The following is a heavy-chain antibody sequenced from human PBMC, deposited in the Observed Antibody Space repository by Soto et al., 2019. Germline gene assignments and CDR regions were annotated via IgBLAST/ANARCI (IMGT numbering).Heavy chain of an antibody. CDR1: GFTFDDYA. CDR3: ATLGTIHTCGMDV. Sequence: EVQLVESGGGLVQPGRSLRLSCAASGFTFDDYAMHWVRHAPGKGLEWVSGITWNSGSIGYADSVKGRFTISRDNAKNSLYLQMNSLRAEDTALYYCATLGTIHTCGMDVWGPGTTVIVSS. CDR2: ITWNSGSI. D-gene: IGHD2-2*01. J-gene: IGHJ6*02. V-gene: IGHV3-9*01.